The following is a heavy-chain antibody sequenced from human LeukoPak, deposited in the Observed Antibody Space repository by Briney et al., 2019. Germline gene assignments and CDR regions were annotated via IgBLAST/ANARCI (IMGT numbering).Heavy chain of an antibody. Sequence: GSLRLSCAASGFTFSDHYMDWVRQAPGKGLEWVSGINWNGGSTGYADSVKGRFTISRDNAKNSLYLQMNSLRAEDTALYYCATLGSAAAGRGYFDYWGQGTLVTVSS. J-gene: IGHJ4*02. CDR1: GFTFSDHY. CDR2: INWNGGST. D-gene: IGHD6-13*01. CDR3: ATLGSAAAGRGYFDY. V-gene: IGHV3-20*04.